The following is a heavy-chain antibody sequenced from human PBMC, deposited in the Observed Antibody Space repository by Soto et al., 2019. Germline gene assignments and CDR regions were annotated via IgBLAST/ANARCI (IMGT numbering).Heavy chain of an antibody. CDR1: GGSINTFY. J-gene: IGHJ4*02. D-gene: IGHD5-12*01. CDR3: AREGSYSAYNFAHGIQLWSFDF. Sequence: SETLSLTCTVSGGSINTFYWGWVRQPAGKGLEWIGRIFSSGSTSFNPSLESRVAMSVDTSKNHFSLNLSSVTAADMAVYYCAREGSYSAYNFAHGIQLWSFDFWGQGALVTVSS. CDR2: IFSSGST. V-gene: IGHV4-4*07.